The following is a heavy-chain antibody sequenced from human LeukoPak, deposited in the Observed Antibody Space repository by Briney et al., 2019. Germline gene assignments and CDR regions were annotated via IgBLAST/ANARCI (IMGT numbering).Heavy chain of an antibody. CDR3: ASPAYGSGSHTPNADY. V-gene: IGHV1-8*01. CDR2: MNPNSGNT. D-gene: IGHD3-10*01. CDR1: GYTFTSYD. J-gene: IGHJ4*02. Sequence: GASVKVSCKASGYTFTSYDINWVRQATGQGLEWMGWMNPNSGNTGYAQKFQGRVTMTRNTSISTAYMELSSLRSEDTAVYYCASPAYGSGSHTPNADYWGQGTLVTVSS.